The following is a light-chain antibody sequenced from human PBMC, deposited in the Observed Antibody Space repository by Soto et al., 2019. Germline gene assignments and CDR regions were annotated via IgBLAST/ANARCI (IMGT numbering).Light chain of an antibody. CDR3: QQYYSTPFT. J-gene: IGKJ3*01. Sequence: DIVMTQSPDSLAVSLGERATINCKSSQSVLYSSDNKNYLAWYQQKPGQPPKLLIYWASTRESGVPDRFSGSGSGTDFTLTTSSLQAADVAVYYCQQYYSTPFTFGPGTKVDTK. CDR2: WAS. CDR1: QSVLYSSDNKNY. V-gene: IGKV4-1*01.